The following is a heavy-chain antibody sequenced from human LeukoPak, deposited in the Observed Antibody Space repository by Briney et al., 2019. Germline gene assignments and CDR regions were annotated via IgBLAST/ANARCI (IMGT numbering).Heavy chain of an antibody. CDR1: GGSISSSSYY. Sequence: ETLSLTCTVSGGSISSSSYYWGWIRQPPGKGLEWVSVIRGSGISTYYADSVRGRFTISRDNSNNTLYLQMNSLRAEDTAVYYCAKDAIAARPGYYFDYWGQGTLVTVSS. J-gene: IGHJ4*02. CDR3: AKDAIAARPGYYFDY. V-gene: IGHV3-23*01. D-gene: IGHD6-6*01. CDR2: IRGSGIST.